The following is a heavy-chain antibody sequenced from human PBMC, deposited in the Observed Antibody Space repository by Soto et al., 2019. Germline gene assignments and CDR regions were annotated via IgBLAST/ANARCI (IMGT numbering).Heavy chain of an antibody. V-gene: IGHV1-18*01. CDR2: ISAHNGNT. CDR1: GYAFTTYG. CDR3: ARGRYGDY. Sequence: QVNLVQSGAEVKKPGASVKVSCKGSGYAFTTYGITWVRQAPGQGLEWMGWISAHNGNTNYAQKLQGRVTVTRDTPTSTAYVELRSLRADDTAVYYCARGRYGDYWGQGALVTVSS. D-gene: IGHD1-1*01. J-gene: IGHJ4*02.